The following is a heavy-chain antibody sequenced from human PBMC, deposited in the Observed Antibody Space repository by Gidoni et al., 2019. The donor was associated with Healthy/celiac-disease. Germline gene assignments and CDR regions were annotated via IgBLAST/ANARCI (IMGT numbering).Heavy chain of an antibody. J-gene: IGHJ4*02. CDR1: GFTFSSYA. Sequence: QVQLVESGGGVVQPGRSLRLSCAASGFTFSSYAMHWVRQAPGKGLEWVAVISYDGSNKYYADSVKGRFTISRDNSKNTLYLQMNSLRAEDTAVYYCAGSSSSWYRAGGFDYWGQGTLVTVSS. V-gene: IGHV3-30-3*01. CDR2: ISYDGSNK. D-gene: IGHD6-13*01. CDR3: AGSSSSWYRAGGFDY.